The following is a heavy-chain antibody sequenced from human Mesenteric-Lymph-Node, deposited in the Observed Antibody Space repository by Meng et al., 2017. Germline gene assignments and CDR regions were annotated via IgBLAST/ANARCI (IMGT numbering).Heavy chain of an antibody. CDR3: ARVSDGYDIYYGMDV. V-gene: IGHV1-2*02. Sequence: ASVKVSCKASGYTFTGYYMHWVRQAPGQGLEWMGWINPNSGGTNYAQKFQGRVTMTRDTSISTAYMELSRLRSDDTAVYYCARVSDGYDIYYGMDVWGQGTTVTVSS. CDR1: GYTFTGYY. J-gene: IGHJ6*02. D-gene: IGHD5-24*01. CDR2: INPNSGGT.